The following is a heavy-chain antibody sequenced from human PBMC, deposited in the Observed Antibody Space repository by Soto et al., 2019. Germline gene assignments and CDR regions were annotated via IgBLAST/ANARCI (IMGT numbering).Heavy chain of an antibody. J-gene: IGHJ3*02. Sequence: QVQLVQSGSEVKTPGASVKVSCHASGYTFTDYGINWVRQAPGQGLEWMAWISAYNWKTHHGQNVQGRVTMTTDTSTSTAYMELRSLRSDDTAVYYCAIGGWNYGPGAFEIGGQGTMVTGSS. D-gene: IGHD1-7*01. CDR2: ISAYNWKT. CDR3: AIGGWNYGPGAFEI. CDR1: GYTFTDYG. V-gene: IGHV1-18*04.